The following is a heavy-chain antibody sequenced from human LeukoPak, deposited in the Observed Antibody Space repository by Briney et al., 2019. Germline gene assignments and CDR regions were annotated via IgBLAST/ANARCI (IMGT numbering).Heavy chain of an antibody. Sequence: SETLSLTCAVSGGSISSGGYSWSWIRQPPGKGLGWIGYIYHSGSTYYNPSLKGRVTISVDRSKNQFSLKLSSVTAADTAVYYCASNYDSTVGAFDIWGQGTMVTVPS. CDR3: ASNYDSTVGAFDI. CDR1: GGSISSGGYS. CDR2: IYHSGST. V-gene: IGHV4-30-2*01. D-gene: IGHD3-22*01. J-gene: IGHJ3*02.